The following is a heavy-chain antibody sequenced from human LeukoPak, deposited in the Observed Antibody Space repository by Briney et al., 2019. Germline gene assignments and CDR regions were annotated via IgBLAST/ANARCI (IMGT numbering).Heavy chain of an antibody. D-gene: IGHD3-3*01. CDR3: ARDSFGVATTAGDY. J-gene: IGHJ4*02. CDR2: IIPILGIA. V-gene: IGHV1-69*04. CDR1: GGTFSSYA. Sequence: SVKVSCKASGGTFSSYAISWVRQAPGQGLEWMGRIIPILGIANYAQKFQGRVTITADESTSTAYMELSSLRSEDTAVYYCARDSFGVATTAGDYWGQGTLVTVSS.